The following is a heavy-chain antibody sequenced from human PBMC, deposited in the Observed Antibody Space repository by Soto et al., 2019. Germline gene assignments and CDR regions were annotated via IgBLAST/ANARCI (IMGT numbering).Heavy chain of an antibody. J-gene: IGHJ4*02. CDR1: GGSISSGDYY. V-gene: IGHV4-30-4*01. CDR3: AREGRIQLWYYFDY. Sequence: SETLSLTCTVSGGSISSGDYYWSWIRQSPGKGLEWIGYISYSGSTYHNPSLRSRVTISVDTSKNQFSLKLSSVTAADTAVYYCAREGRIQLWYYFDYWGQGTLVTVSS. D-gene: IGHD5-18*01. CDR2: ISYSGST.